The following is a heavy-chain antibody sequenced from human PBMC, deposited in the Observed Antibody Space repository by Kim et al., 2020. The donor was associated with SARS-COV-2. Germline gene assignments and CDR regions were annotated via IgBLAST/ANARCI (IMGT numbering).Heavy chain of an antibody. CDR3: AKYHIVSCCVFYI. J-gene: IGHJ3*02. Sequence: GGSLRLSCAASGFTFTNYLMTWVRQAPGKGLEWVSSISTGGDRTYYAESVKGRFTIFRDNSHNAVYLQMNSLRADDTAVYSCAKYHIVSCCVFYIWGQGT. CDR1: GFTFTNYL. CDR2: ISTGGDRT. V-gene: IGHV3-23*01. D-gene: IGHD2-21*01.